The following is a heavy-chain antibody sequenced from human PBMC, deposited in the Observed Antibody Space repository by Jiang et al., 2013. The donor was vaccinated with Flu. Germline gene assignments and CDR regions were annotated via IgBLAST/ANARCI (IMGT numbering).Heavy chain of an antibody. V-gene: IGHV1-18*01. J-gene: IGHJ4*02. CDR3: ARRIAAAATFDY. CDR2: ISAYNGNT. Sequence: GQGLEWMGWISAYNGNTNYAQKLQGRVTMTTDTSTSTAYMELRSLRSDDTAVYYCARRIAAAATFDYWGQGTLVTVSS. D-gene: IGHD6-13*01.